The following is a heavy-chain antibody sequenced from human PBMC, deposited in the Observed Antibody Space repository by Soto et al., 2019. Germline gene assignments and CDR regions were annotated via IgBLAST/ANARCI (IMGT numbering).Heavy chain of an antibody. CDR1: GLTVSTNH. J-gene: IGHJ4*02. CDR3: ERDGSGH. V-gene: IGHV3-66*01. Sequence: EVQLVESGGGLVQPGGSLRLSCAASGLTVSTNHMSWVRQAPGKGLEWVSVIYTGGGTHYADSVKGRFTISRDNSKNTVNLQMNSLRPEDTAVYYCERDGSGHWGQGTLVTVSS. CDR2: IYTGGGT.